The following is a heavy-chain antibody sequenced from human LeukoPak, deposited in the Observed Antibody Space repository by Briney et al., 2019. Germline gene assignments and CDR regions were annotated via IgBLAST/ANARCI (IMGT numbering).Heavy chain of an antibody. Sequence: ASVKVSCKASGYTFTSYDINWVRQATGQGLEWVGWMNPNSGNTGYAQKFQGRVTMTRNTSISTAYMELSSLRSEDTAVYYCARGRSSGWYKSGYYYMDVWGKGTTVTVSS. CDR1: GYTFTSYD. V-gene: IGHV1-8*01. J-gene: IGHJ6*03. CDR2: MNPNSGNT. CDR3: ARGRSSGWYKSGYYYMDV. D-gene: IGHD6-19*01.